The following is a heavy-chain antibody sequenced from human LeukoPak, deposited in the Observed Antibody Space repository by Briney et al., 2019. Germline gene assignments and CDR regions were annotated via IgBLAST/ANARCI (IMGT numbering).Heavy chain of an antibody. Sequence: SETLSLTCTVSGGSISSSSYTWSWIRQHPGKGLEWIGYIYYSGSTYYNPSLKSRVTISVDTSKNQFSLKLSSVTAADTAVYFCARALHSGYEYDWFDPWGQGILVTVSS. V-gene: IGHV4-31*03. D-gene: IGHD5-12*01. J-gene: IGHJ5*02. CDR1: GGSISSSSYT. CDR2: IYYSGST. CDR3: ARALHSGYEYDWFDP.